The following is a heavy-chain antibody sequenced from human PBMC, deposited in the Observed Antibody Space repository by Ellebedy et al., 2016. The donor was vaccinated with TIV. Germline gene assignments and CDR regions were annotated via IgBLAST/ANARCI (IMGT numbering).Heavy chain of an antibody. V-gene: IGHV3-23*01. CDR1: GFSLSNSF. CDR3: RPGHYSDA. CDR2: LTADGRST. J-gene: IGHJ4*02. Sequence: GESLKIAXAASGFSLSNSFMSWIRQAPGKGLERVSTLTADGRSTYFADSVKGRFTISRDNSKNTVYLQMNSLRSEDTAVYYCRPGHYSDAWGQGTLVTVSS.